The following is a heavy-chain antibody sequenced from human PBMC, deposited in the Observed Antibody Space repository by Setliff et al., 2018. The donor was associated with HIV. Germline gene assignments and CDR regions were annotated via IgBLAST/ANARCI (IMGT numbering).Heavy chain of an antibody. D-gene: IGHD1-20*01. Sequence: ASVKVSCKASGYTFSDYYMHWVRQAPGQGLERMGWINPNSGGTNYAQKFQGRVNMTRDTSISTTYMELSRLRSDDTAVYYCARDPGYKSTSLSYFDYWGQGTLVTVSS. V-gene: IGHV1-2*02. J-gene: IGHJ4*02. CDR1: GYTFSDYY. CDR2: INPNSGGT. CDR3: ARDPGYKSTSLSYFDY.